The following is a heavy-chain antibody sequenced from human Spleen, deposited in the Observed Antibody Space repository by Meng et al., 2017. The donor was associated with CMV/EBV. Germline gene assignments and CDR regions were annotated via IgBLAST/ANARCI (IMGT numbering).Heavy chain of an antibody. CDR1: GYAFTSYD. D-gene: IGHD2-8*02. J-gene: IGHJ1*01. V-gene: IGHV1-8*01. CDR3: TRGAGGKH. Sequence: MVSCKAYGYAFTSYDINWVRQATGQGLEWMGWMNPNSGNTGYEQRFQGRVTMTRNNSITTAYMELSSLRSEDTAIYYCTRGAGGKHWGQGTLVTVSS. CDR2: MNPNSGNT.